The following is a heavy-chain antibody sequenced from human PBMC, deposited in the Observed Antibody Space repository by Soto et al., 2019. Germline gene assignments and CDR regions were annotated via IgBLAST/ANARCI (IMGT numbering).Heavy chain of an antibody. CDR1: GFTFSSYA. J-gene: IGHJ5*02. D-gene: IGHD6-6*01. CDR3: ARGPYTSSSEWFDP. CDR2: ISGSGDRT. V-gene: IGHV3-23*01. Sequence: GGSLRLSCVASGFTFSSYAMAWVRQAPGKGLEWVSSISGSGDRTYYADSVKGRFTISRDNSKNTLSLQMNRLRAEDTALYYCARGPYTSSSEWFDPWGQGTLVTVSS.